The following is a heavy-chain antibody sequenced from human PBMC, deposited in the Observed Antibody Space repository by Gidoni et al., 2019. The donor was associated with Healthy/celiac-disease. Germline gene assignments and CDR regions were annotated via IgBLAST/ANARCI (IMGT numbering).Heavy chain of an antibody. CDR2: ISYDGSNK. D-gene: IGHD3-16*02. V-gene: IGHV3-30-3*01. J-gene: IGHJ5*02. CDR3: ARDPVVHDYVWGSYRYGWFDP. CDR1: GFTFRSYA. Sequence: QVQLVESGGGVVQPGRSLRLSCAASGFTFRSYAMHWVRQAPGKGLEWVAVISYDGSNKYYADSVKGRFTISRDNSKNTLYLQMNSLRAEDTAVYYCARDPVVHDYVWGSYRYGWFDPWGQGTLVTVSS.